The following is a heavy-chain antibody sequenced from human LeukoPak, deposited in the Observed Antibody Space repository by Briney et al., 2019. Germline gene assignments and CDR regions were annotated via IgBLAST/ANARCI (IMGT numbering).Heavy chain of an antibody. Sequence: PSETLSLTCTVSGGSISGDYWSWIRQPAGKGLEWIGRINTSGNINYNPSLKSRVTMLLDTSKNQFSLNLRSVTAADTAVYYCARGWAYMDVWGKGTTVTVSS. CDR2: INTSGNI. V-gene: IGHV4-4*07. CDR1: GGSISGDY. CDR3: ARGWAYMDV. D-gene: IGHD1-26*01. J-gene: IGHJ6*03.